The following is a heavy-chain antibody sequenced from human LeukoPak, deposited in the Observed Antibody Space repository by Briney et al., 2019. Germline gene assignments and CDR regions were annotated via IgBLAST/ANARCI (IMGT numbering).Heavy chain of an antibody. CDR1: GFTFSSYA. J-gene: IGHJ4*02. CDR3: AKVLLWFGESLDY. Sequence: PGGPLRLSCAASGFTFSSYAMSWVRQAPGKGLEWVSAISGSGGSTYYADSVKGRFTISRDNSKNTLYLQMNSLRAEDTAVYYCAKVLLWFGESLDYWGQGTLVTVSS. D-gene: IGHD3-10*01. CDR2: ISGSGGST. V-gene: IGHV3-23*01.